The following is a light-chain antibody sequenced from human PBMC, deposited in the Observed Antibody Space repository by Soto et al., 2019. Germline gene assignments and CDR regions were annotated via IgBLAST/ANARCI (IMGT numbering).Light chain of an antibody. CDR2: EVS. CDR1: SSDVGGYNY. V-gene: IGLV2-8*01. J-gene: IGLJ2*01. Sequence: QSALTQPPSASGSPGQSVTISCTGTSSDVGGYNYVSWYQQHPGKAPKLMIYEVSKRPSGVHERFSGYKSGNSASLTVSGLQAEDEADYDCSSYAGSNNHVVFGGGPKLTVL. CDR3: SSYAGSNNHVV.